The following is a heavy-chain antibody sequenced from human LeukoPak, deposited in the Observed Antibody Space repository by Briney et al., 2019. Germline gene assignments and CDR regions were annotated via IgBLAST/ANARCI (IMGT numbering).Heavy chain of an antibody. D-gene: IGHD3-10*01. V-gene: IGHV3-7*01. CDR2: IKQDGSQK. J-gene: IGHJ6*03. CDR3: ATLPGVRGVIINPYYYYYMDV. CDR1: GFTFSSYW. Sequence: GGSLRLSCAASGFTFSSYWMSWVRQAPGKGLEWVANIKQDGSQKYYVDSVKGRFTISRDNAKNSLYLQMNSLRAEDTAVYYCATLPGVRGVIINPYYYYYMDVWGKGTTVTISS.